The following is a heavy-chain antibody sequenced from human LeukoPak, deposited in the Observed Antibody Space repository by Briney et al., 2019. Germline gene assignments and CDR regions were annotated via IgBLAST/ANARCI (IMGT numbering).Heavy chain of an antibody. Sequence: PSETLSLTCTVSGGSISSGDYYWSWIRQPPGKGLEWIGEINHSGSTNYNPSLKSRVTISVDTSKNQFSLKLSSVTAADTAVYYCARRRCSSTSCYAYRVVVNWFDPWGQGTLVTVSS. J-gene: IGHJ5*02. CDR1: GGSISSGDYY. V-gene: IGHV4-39*07. CDR2: INHSGST. D-gene: IGHD2-2*01. CDR3: ARRRCSSTSCYAYRVVVNWFDP.